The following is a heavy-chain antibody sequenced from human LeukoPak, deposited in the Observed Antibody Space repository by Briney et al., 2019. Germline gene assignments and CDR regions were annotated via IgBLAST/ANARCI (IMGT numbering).Heavy chain of an antibody. CDR2: IRYDGSNK. D-gene: IGHD3-3*01. V-gene: IGHV3-30*02. CDR1: GFTFSSYG. J-gene: IGHJ4*02. CDR3: EKDQHDFWSGYNDY. Sequence: PGGSLRLSCAASGFTFSSYGMHWVRQAPGKGLEWVAFIRYDGSNKYYADSVKGRFTSSRDNSKNTLYLQMSSLRAEDTAVYYCEKDQHDFWSGYNDYWGQGTLVTVSS.